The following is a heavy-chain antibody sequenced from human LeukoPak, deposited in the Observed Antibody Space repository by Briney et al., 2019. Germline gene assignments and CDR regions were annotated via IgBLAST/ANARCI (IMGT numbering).Heavy chain of an antibody. CDR2: ISIGDSTM. CDR1: GFTFSDYY. Sequence: PGGSLRLSCAASGFTFSDYYMSWIRQAPGKGLEWFSYISIGDSTMYYADSVKGRFTISRDNGKNSLYLQMNSLRAEDTAVYYRAGGTNYDAFDIWGQGTMVTVSS. D-gene: IGHD5-24*01. J-gene: IGHJ3*02. V-gene: IGHV3-11*01. CDR3: AGGTNYDAFDI.